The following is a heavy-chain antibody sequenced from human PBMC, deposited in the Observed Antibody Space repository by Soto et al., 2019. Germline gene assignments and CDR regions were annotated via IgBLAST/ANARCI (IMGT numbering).Heavy chain of an antibody. CDR1: GFSFGSYA. CDR2: ISGSDGKT. CDR3: ARWSYLDY. J-gene: IGHJ4*02. D-gene: IGHD3-3*01. V-gene: IGHV3-23*01. Sequence: LRLSCAASGFSFGSYALSWVRQAPGKGLEWVSTISGSDGKTFYADSVKGRFSISRDTSQSTLYLQMNSLRADDTAMYYCARWSYLDYWGQGALVTVS.